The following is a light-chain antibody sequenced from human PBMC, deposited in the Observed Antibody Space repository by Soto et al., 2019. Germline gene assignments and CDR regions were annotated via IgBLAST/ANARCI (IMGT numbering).Light chain of an antibody. Sequence: ERIMTQSPATLSVSPGESATLSCRASQSVSSNLAWYQQKPGQAPRLLIYGVSTRGTGIPARFSGSGSETKFTLTISSLQSEDFAVYYCQQYNNWPPLTFGGGTKVEIK. V-gene: IGKV3-15*01. CDR2: GVS. CDR3: QQYNNWPPLT. CDR1: QSVSSN. J-gene: IGKJ4*01.